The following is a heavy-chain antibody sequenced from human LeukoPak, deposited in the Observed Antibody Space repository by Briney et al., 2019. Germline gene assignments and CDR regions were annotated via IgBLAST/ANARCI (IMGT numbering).Heavy chain of an antibody. V-gene: IGHV3-23*01. CDR2: ISGRGGST. CDR3: AKGVVGEPSYHFDS. Sequence: GGSLRLSCAASGFTFSSYGMSWVRQAPGKGLEWVSAISGRGGSTFYADSAKGRFTISRDNSKATLYLRKSSLRVEDTAIYYCAKGVVGEPSYHFDSWGQGILVTVSS. J-gene: IGHJ4*02. CDR1: GFTFSSYG. D-gene: IGHD3-3*01.